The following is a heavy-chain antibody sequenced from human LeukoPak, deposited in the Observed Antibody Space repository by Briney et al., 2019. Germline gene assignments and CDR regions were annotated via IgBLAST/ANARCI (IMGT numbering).Heavy chain of an antibody. Sequence: ASVKVSCKASGYTFTSYGISWVRQAPGQGLEWMGWISAYNGNTNYAQKLQGRVTMTRDTSTSTVYMELSSLRSEDTAVYYCARGIGDTAMVSLDYWGQGTLVTVSS. V-gene: IGHV1-18*01. CDR2: ISAYNGNT. CDR1: GYTFTSYG. J-gene: IGHJ4*02. D-gene: IGHD5-18*01. CDR3: ARGIGDTAMVSLDY.